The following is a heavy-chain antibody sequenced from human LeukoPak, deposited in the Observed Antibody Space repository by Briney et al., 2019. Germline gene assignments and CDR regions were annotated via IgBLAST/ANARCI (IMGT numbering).Heavy chain of an antibody. V-gene: IGHV3-21*01. D-gene: IGHD5-24*01. Sequence: GGSLRLSCAASGFTFSDYTMNWVRQAPGKGLEWVSSISSSSSYIYFANSVRGRFTIYRDNAKNSLYLQMNSLRAEDTAVYYCAKDSPSRTATTEVPVDYWGQGTLVTVPS. CDR3: AKDSPSRTATTEVPVDY. J-gene: IGHJ4*02. CDR2: ISSSSSYI. CDR1: GFTFSDYT.